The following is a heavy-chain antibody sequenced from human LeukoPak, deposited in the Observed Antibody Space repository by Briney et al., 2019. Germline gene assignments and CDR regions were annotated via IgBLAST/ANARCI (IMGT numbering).Heavy chain of an antibody. CDR3: ARGGSTGTNLNWVDP. V-gene: IGHV4-59*01. CDR1: GGSISSYY. J-gene: IGHJ5*02. D-gene: IGHD1-1*01. Sequence: SETLSLTCTVSGGSISSYYWSWIRRPPGKGLEWIGYIYYSGSPNYNPSIKSRVTISVDTSKNQFSLKLSSVTAADTAVYYCARGGSTGTNLNWVDPWGQGTLVTVSS. CDR2: IYYSGSP.